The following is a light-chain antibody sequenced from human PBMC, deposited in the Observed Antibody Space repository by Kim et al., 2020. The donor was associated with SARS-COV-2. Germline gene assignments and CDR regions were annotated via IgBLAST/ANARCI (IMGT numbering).Light chain of an antibody. CDR2: DVT. V-gene: IGLV2-11*01. CDR3: CSFVGSAYV. J-gene: IGLJ1*01. CDR1: SSDVGAYNY. Sequence: PGQSVTISCTGTSSDVGAYNYVSWYQHHPGTAPKLMIYDVTMRPSGVPDRFSGSKSGNTASLTISGLQAEDEADYYCCSFVGSAYVFGIGTRSPS.